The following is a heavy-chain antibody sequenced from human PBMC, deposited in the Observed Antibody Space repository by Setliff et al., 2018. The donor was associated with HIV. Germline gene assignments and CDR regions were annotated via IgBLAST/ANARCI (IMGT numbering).Heavy chain of an antibody. CDR3: AREYYYDSSAYLREEGFDP. J-gene: IGHJ5*02. V-gene: IGHV4-34*01. CDR1: GGSFSGYY. CDR2: INHSGST. D-gene: IGHD3-22*01. Sequence: PSETLSLTCAVYGGSFSGYYWSWIRQPPGKGLEWIGEINHSGSTNYNPSLKSRVTISVDTSKNQFSLKLSSVTAADTAVYYCAREYYYDSSAYLREEGFDPWGQGTLVTVSS.